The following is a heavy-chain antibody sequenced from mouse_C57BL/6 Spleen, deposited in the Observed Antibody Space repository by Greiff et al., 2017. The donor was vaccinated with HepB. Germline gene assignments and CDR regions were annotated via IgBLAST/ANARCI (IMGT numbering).Heavy chain of an antibody. V-gene: IGHV5-17*01. D-gene: IGHD1-1*01. CDR1: GFTFSYYG. CDR2: ISSGSSTI. J-gene: IGHJ2*01. CDR3: ARPSSYYYGSGYYFDY. Sequence: EVKLMESGGGLVKPGGSLKLSCAASGFTFSYYGMHWVRQAPEKGLEWVAYISSGSSTIYYADTVKGRFTISRDNAKNTLFLQMTSLRSEDTAMYYCARPSSYYYGSGYYFDYWGQGTTLTVSS.